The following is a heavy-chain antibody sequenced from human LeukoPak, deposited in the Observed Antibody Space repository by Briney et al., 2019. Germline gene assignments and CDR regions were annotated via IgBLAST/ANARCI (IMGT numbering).Heavy chain of an antibody. V-gene: IGHV3-33*01. CDR3: ARDSRDYYDSTGAFDI. CDR1: GFTFSSYG. D-gene: IGHD3-22*01. CDR2: IWYDGSNK. Sequence: GGSLRLSCAASGFTFSSYGMHWVRQAPGKGLGWVVVIWYDGSNKYYADSVKGRFTISRDNSKNTLYLQMNILRAEDTAVYYCARDSRDYYDSTGAFDIWGQGTMVTVSS. J-gene: IGHJ3*02.